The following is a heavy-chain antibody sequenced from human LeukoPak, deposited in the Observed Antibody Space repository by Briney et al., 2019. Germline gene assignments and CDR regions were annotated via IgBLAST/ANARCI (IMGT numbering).Heavy chain of an antibody. J-gene: IGHJ6*03. CDR2: ISDDGRDV. V-gene: IGHV3-30*04. D-gene: IGHD6-6*01. Sequence: GGSLRLSCEASGFTFSAFPMHWVRQTPDKGLEWVAVISDDGRDVYYADSVKGRFTISRDNSKNTLYLQRHSVSPEDTAVVYCARVGRVSIYPSYMDVWGKGTTVTVSS. CDR3: ARVGRVSIYPSYMDV. CDR1: GFTFSAFP.